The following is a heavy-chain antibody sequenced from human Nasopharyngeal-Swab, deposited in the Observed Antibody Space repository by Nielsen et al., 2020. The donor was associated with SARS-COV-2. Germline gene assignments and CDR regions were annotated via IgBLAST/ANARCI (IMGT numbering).Heavy chain of an antibody. J-gene: IGHJ4*02. V-gene: IGHV4-39*07. CDR2: IYYTGST. CDR3: ARDPPVWALGELPPRCYFDY. Sequence: SETLSLTCTVSGGSISSSDYYWAWIRQPPGKGLEWIGSIYYTGSTYRNPSLKSRISISVDMSKNQFSLKLNSVTAADTAVYYCARDPPVWALGELPPRCYFDYWGQGTLVTVSS. CDR1: GGSISSSDYY. D-gene: IGHD3-16*01.